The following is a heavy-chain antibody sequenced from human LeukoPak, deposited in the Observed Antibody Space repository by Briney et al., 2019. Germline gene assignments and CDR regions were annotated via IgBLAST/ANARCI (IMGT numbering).Heavy chain of an antibody. CDR3: ARASRLAAPAAVYYMDV. CDR1: GFTFSSYG. Sequence: PGGSLRLSCAASGFTFSSYGMHWVRQAPGKGLEWVAFIRYDGSNKYYADSVKGRFTISRDNSKNTLYLQMNSLRAEDTAVYYCARASRLAAPAAVYYMDVWGKGTTVTVSS. V-gene: IGHV3-30*02. CDR2: IRYDGSNK. D-gene: IGHD2-2*01. J-gene: IGHJ6*03.